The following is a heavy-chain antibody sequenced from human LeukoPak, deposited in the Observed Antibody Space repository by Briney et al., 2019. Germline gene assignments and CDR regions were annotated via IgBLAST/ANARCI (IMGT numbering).Heavy chain of an antibody. CDR1: GYTFTSYY. V-gene: IGHV1-46*01. J-gene: IGHJ3*01. CDR2: INPSGGST. CDR3: ARGTLLYSSGWYLIGPFDF. Sequence: GASVKVSCKASGYTFTSYYMHWVRQAPGQGLEWMGIINPSGGSTSYAQKFQGRVTMTRDTSTSTAYLELRSLRSDDTAMYYCARGTLLYSSGWYLIGPFDFWGQGTMVTVSS. D-gene: IGHD6-19*01.